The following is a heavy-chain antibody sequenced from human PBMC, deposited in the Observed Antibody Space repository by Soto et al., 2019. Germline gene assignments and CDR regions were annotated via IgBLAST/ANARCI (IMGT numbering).Heavy chain of an antibody. V-gene: IGHV4-31*03. J-gene: IGHJ3*02. CDR1: GGSISSGGYY. D-gene: IGHD3-22*01. Sequence: PSETLSLTCTVSGGSISSGGYYWSWIRQHPGKGLEWIGYIYYSGSTYYNPSLKSRVTISVDTSKNQFSLKLSSVTAADTAVYYCARAMVVLSYYDSSDQEGAFDIWGQGTMVTVSS. CDR2: IYYSGST. CDR3: ARAMVVLSYYDSSDQEGAFDI.